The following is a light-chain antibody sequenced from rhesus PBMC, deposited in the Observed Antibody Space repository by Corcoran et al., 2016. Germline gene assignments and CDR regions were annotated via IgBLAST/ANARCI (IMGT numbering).Light chain of an antibody. V-gene: IGKV3-42*02. J-gene: IGKJ1*01. CDR2: HAS. Sequence: ETVVTQSPATLSLSPGERATLSCRASQSVGSNLAWYQQKPGQAPKLLIYHASSRATGIPARFSGSGSGTEFTLTISSLEPEDVGVYYCQQYNSWRTFGQGTKVEIK. CDR1: QSVGSN. CDR3: QQYNSWRT.